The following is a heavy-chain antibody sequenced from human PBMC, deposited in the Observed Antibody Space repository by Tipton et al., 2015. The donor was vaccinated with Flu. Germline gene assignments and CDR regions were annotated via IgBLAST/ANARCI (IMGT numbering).Heavy chain of an antibody. J-gene: IGHJ4*02. CDR1: GGSISSYY. D-gene: IGHD2-15*01. V-gene: IGHV4-4*07. CDR3: ARDRSICSGGSCPYYFDY. Sequence: TLSLTCTVSGGSISSYYWSWIRQPAGKGLEWIGRIYTSGSTNYNPSLKSRVTMSVDTSKNQFSLKLSSVTAADTAVYYCARDRSICSGGSCPYYFDYWGQGTLVTVPS. CDR2: IYTSGST.